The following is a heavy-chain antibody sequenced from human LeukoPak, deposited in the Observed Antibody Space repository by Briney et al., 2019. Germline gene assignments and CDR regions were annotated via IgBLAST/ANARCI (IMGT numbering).Heavy chain of an antibody. J-gene: IGHJ4*02. CDR1: GGTFSSYA. CDR3: ARLKYCTNGVCYAGFDY. V-gene: IGHV1-69*13. D-gene: IGHD2-8*01. Sequence: SVKVSCKASGGTFSSYAISWVRQAPGQGLEWMGGIIPIFGTANYAQKFQGRVTITADESTSTAYMELSSLRSEDTAVYYCARLKYCTNGVCYAGFDYWGQGTLVTVSS. CDR2: IIPIFGTA.